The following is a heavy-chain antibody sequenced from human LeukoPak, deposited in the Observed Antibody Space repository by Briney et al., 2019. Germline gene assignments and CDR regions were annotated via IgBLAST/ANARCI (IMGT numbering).Heavy chain of an antibody. CDR2: IYPCDSDT. V-gene: IGHV5-51*01. CDR3: ARLPRPKYISGWYPNHNWFDP. J-gene: IGHJ5*02. CDR1: DYSFTSYW. Sequence: GEDLKISCYGSDYSFTSYWIGWVRQMTREGLEWLGIIYPCDSDTRYSPSFQGQDTISADKAISTAYLQWSSLKASDTAMYYCARLPRPKYISGWYPNHNWFDPWGQGTLVTVCS. D-gene: IGHD6-19*01.